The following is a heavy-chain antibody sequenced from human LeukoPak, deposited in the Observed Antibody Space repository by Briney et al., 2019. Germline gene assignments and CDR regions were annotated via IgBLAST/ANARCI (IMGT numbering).Heavy chain of an antibody. J-gene: IGHJ4*02. Sequence: SETLSLTCTVSGGSISSYYWSWIRXPPGKGLEWMGYIYYSGNTNYNPSLKSRVTISVDTSKNQFSLKLSSVTAADTAVYYCARHRVVGTFLIDYWGQGTLVTVSS. D-gene: IGHD6-19*01. V-gene: IGHV4-59*08. CDR1: GGSISSYY. CDR2: IYYSGNT. CDR3: ARHRVVGTFLIDY.